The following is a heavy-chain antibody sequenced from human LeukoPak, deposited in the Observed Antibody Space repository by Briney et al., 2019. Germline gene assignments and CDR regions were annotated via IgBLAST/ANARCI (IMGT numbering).Heavy chain of an antibody. D-gene: IGHD5-24*01. CDR2: ISSSSSYI. Sequence: GGSLRLSCAASGFTFSIYSTNWVRQAPGKGLEWVSSISSSSSYIYYADSVKGRFTISRDNAKNSLYLQMNSLRAEDKAVYYCARRDGYNLDYWGQGTLVTVSS. J-gene: IGHJ4*02. CDR3: ARRDGYNLDY. V-gene: IGHV3-21*01. CDR1: GFTFSIYS.